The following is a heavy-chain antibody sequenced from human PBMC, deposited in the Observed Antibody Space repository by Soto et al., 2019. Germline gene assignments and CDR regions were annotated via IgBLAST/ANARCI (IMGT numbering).Heavy chain of an antibody. CDR3: AKARIGVAGYAFDI. J-gene: IGHJ3*02. CDR2: ISGSGGST. D-gene: IGHD6-19*01. Sequence: EVQLLESGGGLVQPGGSLRLSCAASGFTFSSYAMSWVRQAPGKGLEWVSAISGSGGSTYYADSVKGRFTISRDNPKNMLYLQMNGLRAEETAVYYCAKARIGVAGYAFDIWVQGTMVTVCS. V-gene: IGHV3-23*01. CDR1: GFTFSSYA.